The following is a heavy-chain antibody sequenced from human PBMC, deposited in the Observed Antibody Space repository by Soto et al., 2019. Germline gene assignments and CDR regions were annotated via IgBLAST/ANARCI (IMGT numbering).Heavy chain of an antibody. CDR2: INHSGST. D-gene: IGHD2-15*01. CDR1: GGSFSGYY. J-gene: IGHJ4*02. Sequence: QVQLQQWGAGLLKPSETLSLTCAVYGGSFSGYYWSWIRQPPGKGLEWIGEINHSGSTNYNPSLKSRVTISVDXXKXQXXLKLSSVTAAATAVYYCARGSRRGGVVVAATEFDYWGQGTLVTVSS. CDR3: ARGSRRGGVVVAATEFDY. V-gene: IGHV4-34*01.